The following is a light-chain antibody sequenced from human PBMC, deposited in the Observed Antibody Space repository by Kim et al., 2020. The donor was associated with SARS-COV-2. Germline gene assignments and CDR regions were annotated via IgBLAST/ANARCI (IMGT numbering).Light chain of an antibody. CDR3: SAWDSSLSAVV. CDR1: SNNVGNQG. J-gene: IGLJ2*01. CDR2: RNK. V-gene: IGLV10-54*01. Sequence: QAGLTQPPSVSKGLRQTATLTCTGNSNNVGNQGAAWLQQHQGHPPKLLSYRNKNRPSGISERLSASRSGNTASLTITGLQPEDEADYYCSAWDSSLSAVVFGGGTKVTVL.